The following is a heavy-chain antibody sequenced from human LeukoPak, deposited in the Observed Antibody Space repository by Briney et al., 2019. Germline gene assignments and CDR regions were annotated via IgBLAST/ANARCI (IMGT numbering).Heavy chain of an antibody. J-gene: IGHJ6*03. Sequence: PGGSLRLSCEASQFTFSRFAMSWIRQAPGTGLEWVSTLSGSGTATYYADSVKGRFTTSRDNSKDTLYLQMDNLRADDPAVYYCSKPLGSHSSLFCYLAVWGTGTSVIVSS. D-gene: IGHD2-21*01. CDR3: SKPLGSHSSLFCYLAV. CDR2: LSGSGTAT. V-gene: IGHV3-23*01. CDR1: QFTFSRFA.